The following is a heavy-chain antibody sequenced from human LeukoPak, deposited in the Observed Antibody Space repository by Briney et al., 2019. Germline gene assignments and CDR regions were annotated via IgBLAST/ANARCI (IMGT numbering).Heavy chain of an antibody. Sequence: GGSLRHSCAASGFTFSSYWMSEVRQAPGKGLEWWANIKQDGSEKYSVDTVKGRITISRDNAKNSLYLQMSSLRAEDTAVYYCARHMVRGVIMGLDYWGQGTLVTVSS. CDR1: GFTFSSYW. J-gene: IGHJ4*02. V-gene: IGHV3-7*01. D-gene: IGHD3-10*01. CDR2: IKQDGSEK. CDR3: ARHMVRGVIMGLDY.